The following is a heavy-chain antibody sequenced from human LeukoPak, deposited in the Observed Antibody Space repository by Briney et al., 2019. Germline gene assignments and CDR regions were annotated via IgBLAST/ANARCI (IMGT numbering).Heavy chain of an antibody. Sequence: GGSLRLSCAASGFTFSNHWMSWVRQAPGKGLEWVANIKQDGSEKYYVDSVKGRFTISRDNAKNSLYLQMNSLRAEDTAVYYCARLYCSGGSCYSWALNYYYYMDVWGKGTTVTISS. CDR2: IKQDGSEK. CDR3: ARLYCSGGSCYSWALNYYYYMDV. J-gene: IGHJ6*03. CDR1: GFTFSNHW. V-gene: IGHV3-7*01. D-gene: IGHD2-15*01.